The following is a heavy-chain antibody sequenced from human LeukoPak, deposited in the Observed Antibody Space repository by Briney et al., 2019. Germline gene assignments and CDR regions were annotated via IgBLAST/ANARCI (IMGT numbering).Heavy chain of an antibody. CDR2: IFGGGSI. D-gene: IGHD2-21*02. CDR3: AREGTYCGGDCYPLGY. J-gene: IGHJ4*02. Sequence: GGSLRLSCAASGFTVSSNYMSWVRQAPGKGLEWVSVIFGGGSIYYADSVKGRFTISRDNSKNTLYLQMNSLRAEDTAVYYCAREGTYCGGDCYPLGYWGQGTLVTVSS. V-gene: IGHV3-53*01. CDR1: GFTVSSNY.